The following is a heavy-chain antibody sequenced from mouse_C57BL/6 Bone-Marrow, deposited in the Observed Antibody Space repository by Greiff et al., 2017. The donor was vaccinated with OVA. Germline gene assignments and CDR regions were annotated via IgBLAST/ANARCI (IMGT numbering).Heavy chain of an antibody. Sequence: QVQLKQSGAELVRPGTSVKMSCKASGYTFTNYWIGWAKQRPGHGLEWIGDIYPGGGCTNYNEKFKGKATLTADKSSSTAYMQFSSLTSEDSAIYYCARREYYGSSPGWFAYWGQGTLVTVSA. CDR1: GYTFTNYW. V-gene: IGHV1-63*01. CDR3: ARREYYGSSPGWFAY. J-gene: IGHJ3*01. CDR2: IYPGGGCT. D-gene: IGHD1-1*01.